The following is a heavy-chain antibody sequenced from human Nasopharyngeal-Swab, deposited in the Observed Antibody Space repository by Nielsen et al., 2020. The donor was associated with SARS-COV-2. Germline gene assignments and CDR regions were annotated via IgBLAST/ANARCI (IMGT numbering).Heavy chain of an antibody. Sequence: GSLKISCAAPGFTFSSYAMSWVRQAPGKGLEGVSAISGSDGSTYFAYSVKGRFTISRDNSKNTLYLQMHSRRAEGTAVYYCARERGEYGDYWGEAFDIWGQGTMVTVSS. D-gene: IGHD4-17*01. V-gene: IGHV3-23*01. J-gene: IGHJ3*02. CDR2: ISGSDGST. CDR3: ARERGEYGDYWGEAFDI. CDR1: GFTFSSYA.